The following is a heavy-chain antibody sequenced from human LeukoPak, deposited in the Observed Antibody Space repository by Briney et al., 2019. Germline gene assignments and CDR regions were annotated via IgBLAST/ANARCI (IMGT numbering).Heavy chain of an antibody. J-gene: IGHJ6*03. Sequence: ASVKVSCKASGYTFTSYDVNWVRQATGQGLEWMGWMNPNSGNTGYAQKFQGRVTMTRNTSISTAYMELSSLRSEDTAVYYCAGRMAHYYYYYYMDVWGKGTTVTVSS. D-gene: IGHD5-24*01. CDR3: AGRMAHYYYYYYMDV. CDR1: GYTFTSYD. CDR2: MNPNSGNT. V-gene: IGHV1-8*01.